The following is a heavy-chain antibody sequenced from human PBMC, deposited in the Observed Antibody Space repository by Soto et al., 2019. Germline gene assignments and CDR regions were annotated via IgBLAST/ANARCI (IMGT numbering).Heavy chain of an antibody. V-gene: IGHV1-18*01. CDR1: GYTFSRYG. CDR2: IIPILGIA. CDR3: ARDRGSCTNGVCYTDDYYGMDV. J-gene: IGHJ6*02. Sequence: GASLKVSCKASGYTFSRYGISWVRQAPGQGLEWMGRIIPILGIANYAQKFQGRVTMTTDTSTSTAYMELRSLRSDDTAVYYCARDRGSCTNGVCYTDDYYGMDVWGQGTTVNVSS. D-gene: IGHD2-8*01.